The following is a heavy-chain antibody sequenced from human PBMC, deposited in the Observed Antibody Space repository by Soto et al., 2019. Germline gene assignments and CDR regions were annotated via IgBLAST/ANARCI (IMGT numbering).Heavy chain of an antibody. CDR3: ARALWFGEINYGMDV. Sequence: QVQLVESGGGVVQPGRSLRLSCAASGFTFSSYAMHWVRQAPGKGLEWVAVISYDGSNKYHADSVKGRFTISRDNSKNTLYPQMNSLRAEDTAVYYCARALWFGEINYGMDVWGQGTTVTVSS. J-gene: IGHJ6*02. CDR1: GFTFSSYA. CDR2: ISYDGSNK. D-gene: IGHD3-10*01. V-gene: IGHV3-30-3*01.